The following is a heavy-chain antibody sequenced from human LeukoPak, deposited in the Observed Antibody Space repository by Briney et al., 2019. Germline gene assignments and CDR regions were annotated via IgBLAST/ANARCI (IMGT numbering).Heavy chain of an antibody. CDR3: AKVEDSSGWVDY. D-gene: IGHD6-19*01. CDR1: GFTFSSYG. CDR2: ISYDGSNK. J-gene: IGHJ4*02. V-gene: IGHV3-30*18. Sequence: PGGSLRLSCAASGFTFSSYGMHWVRQAPGKGLEWVAAISYDGSNKYYADSVKGRFTISRDNSKNTLYLQMNSLRAEDTAVYYCAKVEDSSGWVDYWGQGTLVTVSS.